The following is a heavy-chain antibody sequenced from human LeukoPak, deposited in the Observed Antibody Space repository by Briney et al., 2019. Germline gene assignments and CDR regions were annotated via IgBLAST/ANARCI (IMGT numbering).Heavy chain of an antibody. J-gene: IGHJ4*02. CDR3: ARDFSAYYDSSGSHSFDY. Sequence: GGSLRLSCAASGFTFSSYSMNWVRQAPGKGLEWVSYISSSSSTIYYADSVKGRFTISRDNAKNSLYLQMNSLRAEDTAVYYCARDFSAYYDSSGSHSFDYWGQGTLVTVSS. CDR1: GFTFSSYS. V-gene: IGHV3-48*04. CDR2: ISSSSSTI. D-gene: IGHD3-22*01.